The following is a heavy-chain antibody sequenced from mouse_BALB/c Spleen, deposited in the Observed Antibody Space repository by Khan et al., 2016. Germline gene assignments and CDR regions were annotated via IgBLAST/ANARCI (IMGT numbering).Heavy chain of an antibody. V-gene: IGHV14-3*02. J-gene: IGHJ2*01. CDR1: GFNIKDTY. D-gene: IGHD1-1*01. CDR2: IDPANGNT. CDR3: ASPYYGSSDGDY. Sequence: VQLQQSGAELVKPGASVKLSCTASGFNIKDTYMHWVKQRPEQGLAWIGRIDPANGNTKYDPKFQGKATITADTSSNTAYLQLSSLTSEDTAVYYCASPYYGSSDGDYWGQGTTLTVSS.